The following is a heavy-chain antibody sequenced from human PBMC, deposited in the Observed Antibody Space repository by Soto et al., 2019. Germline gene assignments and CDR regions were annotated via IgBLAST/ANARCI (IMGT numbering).Heavy chain of an antibody. CDR3: ARVGYNSWSRYHYYGMDV. D-gene: IGHD1-1*01. V-gene: IGHV1-69*06. J-gene: IGHJ6*02. CDR2: IIPIVTTP. CDR1: GGTFSSYA. Sequence: QVRLVQSGAEVKKPGSSVKVSCEASGGTFSSYAVTWVRQAPGQGLEWMGGIIPIVTTPNYAQKFQGRLTISADKSTSTCYMEVSSLRSEDTGVYYGARVGYNSWSRYHYYGMDVWGQGTTVIVS.